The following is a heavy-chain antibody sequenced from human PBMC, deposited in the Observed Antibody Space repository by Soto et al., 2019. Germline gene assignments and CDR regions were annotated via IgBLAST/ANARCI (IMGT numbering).Heavy chain of an antibody. J-gene: IGHJ6*03. CDR1: GGSISSSSYY. CDR2: IYYSGST. Sequence: QLQLQESGPGLVKPSETLSLTCTVSGGSISSSSYYWGWIRQPPGEGLEWIGSIYYSGSTYYNPSLKSRVTISVDTSKNQFSLKLSSVTAADTAVYYCARLIIAAAYYYYYMDVWGKGTTVTVSS. CDR3: ARLIIAAAYYYYYMDV. D-gene: IGHD6-13*01. V-gene: IGHV4-39*01.